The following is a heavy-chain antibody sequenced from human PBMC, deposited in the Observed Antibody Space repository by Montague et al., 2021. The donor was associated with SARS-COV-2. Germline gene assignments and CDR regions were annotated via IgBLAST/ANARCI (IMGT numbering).Heavy chain of an antibody. V-gene: IGHV4-39*07. CDR2: MYYSGST. Sequence: SETLSLTCTVSGGSISSSTYYWGWIRQPPGKGLEWIGSMYYSGSTNYNPSLKSRVTISVDTSKNQFSLKLSSVTAADTAVYYCTREGYQVLWSDYYYYGMDVWGQGTTVTVSS. J-gene: IGHJ6*02. D-gene: IGHD2-2*01. CDR3: TREGYQVLWSDYYYYGMDV. CDR1: GGSISSSTYY.